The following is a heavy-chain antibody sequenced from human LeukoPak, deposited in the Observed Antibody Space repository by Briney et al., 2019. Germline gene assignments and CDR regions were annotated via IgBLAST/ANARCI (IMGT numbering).Heavy chain of an antibody. CDR3: AREGIYCVNGVCYLDY. J-gene: IGHJ4*02. V-gene: IGHV3-20*04. CDR1: GFKFDDYG. CDR2: ISWNGGNT. Sequence: GGSLRLSCAASGFKFDDYGMSWVRQAPGKGLEWVSGISWNGGNTGYADSVKGRFTIFRDNAKNSLFLQVNSLRADDTAFYYCAREGIYCVNGVCYLDYWGQGTLVTVSS. D-gene: IGHD2-8*01.